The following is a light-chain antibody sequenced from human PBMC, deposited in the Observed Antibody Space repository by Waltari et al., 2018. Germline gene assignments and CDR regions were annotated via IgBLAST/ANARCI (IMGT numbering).Light chain of an antibody. V-gene: IGLV3-21*04. Sequence: SYVLTQPPSVSVAPGKTARITCGGNNIGSKSVHWYQQKPGQAPVVVMYDDSDRPSGIPGGFAGSTSGNTAPLTSSRVEAGDEADYYCQVWDSSSDHWVFGGGTKLTVL. CDR1: NIGSKS. J-gene: IGLJ3*02. CDR3: QVWDSSSDHWV. CDR2: DDS.